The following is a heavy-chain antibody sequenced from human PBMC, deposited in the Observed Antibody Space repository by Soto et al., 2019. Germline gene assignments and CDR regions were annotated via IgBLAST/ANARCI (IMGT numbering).Heavy chain of an antibody. CDR3: ARDEGDYYYYYGMDV. CDR1: GFTFSSYA. J-gene: IGHJ6*02. V-gene: IGHV3-30-3*01. CDR2: LSYDGSNK. Sequence: QVQLVESGGGVVQPGRSLRLSCAASGFTFSSYAMHWVRQAPGKGLEWVAVLSYDGSNKYYADSVKGRFTISRDNSKNTLYLQMNSLRAEDTAVYYCARDEGDYYYYYGMDVWGQGTTVTVSS. D-gene: IGHD1-26*01.